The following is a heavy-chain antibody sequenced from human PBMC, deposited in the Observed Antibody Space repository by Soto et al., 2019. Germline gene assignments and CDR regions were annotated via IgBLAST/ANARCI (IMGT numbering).Heavy chain of an antibody. D-gene: IGHD3-22*01. CDR1: GGSISSGVYY. V-gene: IGHV4-31*03. J-gene: IGHJ5*02. Sequence: QVQLQESGPGLVKPSQTLSLTCTVSGGSISSGVYYWSWIRQHPGKGLEWIGYIYYSGSTYYNPSLKSRVAISVDTSKNQFSLKLSSVTAADTAVYYCARTITYYYDSSDSPPQYWFDPWGQGTLVTVSS. CDR2: IYYSGST. CDR3: ARTITYYYDSSDSPPQYWFDP.